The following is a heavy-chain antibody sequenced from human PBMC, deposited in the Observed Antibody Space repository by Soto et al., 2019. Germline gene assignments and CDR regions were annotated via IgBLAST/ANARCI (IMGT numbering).Heavy chain of an antibody. J-gene: IGHJ5*02. V-gene: IGHV1-46*01. CDR2: INPSIGYT. Sequence: ASVKVSCKASGYPFTVYYMHWLRQAPGQGPEWMAIINPSIGYTTYAQRFQGRVTVTSDTSTSTVYMELSSLTSEDTAVYFCARDRGEVGVVRNWFDPWGQGTLVTVSS. CDR3: ARDRGEVGVVRNWFDP. D-gene: IGHD3-3*01. CDR1: GYPFTVYY.